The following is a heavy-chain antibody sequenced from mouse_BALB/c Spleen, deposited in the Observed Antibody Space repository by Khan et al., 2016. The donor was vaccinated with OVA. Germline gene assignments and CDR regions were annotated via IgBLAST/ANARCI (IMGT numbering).Heavy chain of an antibody. CDR2: IDPFNGGS. J-gene: IGHJ3*01. V-gene: IGHV1S135*01. D-gene: IGHD1-1*01. CDR3: TRHGSTSWFAY. CDR1: GYSFTTYY. Sequence: VQLQQSGPELMKPGASVKISCRASGYSFTTYYIHWVKQSHGKTLEWIGYIDPFNGGSTYNQKFKAKATLTVDKSSSTAYMHPNSLTTEDSAVYYCTRHGSTSWFAYWGQGTLVTVSA.